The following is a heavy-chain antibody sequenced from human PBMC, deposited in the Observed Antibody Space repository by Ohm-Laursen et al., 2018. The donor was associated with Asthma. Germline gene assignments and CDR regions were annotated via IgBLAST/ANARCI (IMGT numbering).Heavy chain of an antibody. D-gene: IGHD1-14*01. V-gene: IGHV3-7*01. CDR1: GFTFSSYW. J-gene: IGHJ6*02. Sequence: SLRLSCAASGFTFSSYWMSWVRQAPGKGLEWVANIKQDGSEKYYVDSVKGRFTISRDNAKNSLYLQMNSLRAEDTAVYYCARTGGYYYYGMDVWGQGTTVTVSS. CDR3: ARTGGYYYYGMDV. CDR2: IKQDGSEK.